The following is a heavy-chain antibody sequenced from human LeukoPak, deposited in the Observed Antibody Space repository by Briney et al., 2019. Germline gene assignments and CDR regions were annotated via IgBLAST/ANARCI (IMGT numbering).Heavy chain of an antibody. CDR3: ARSGDSSAYFGS. CDR2: INHSGST. Sequence: SETLSLTCAVYGGSFSGYYWSWIRQPPGKGLEWIGEINHSGSTNYNPSLRSRITISIDTSRNQFSLRLSSVTTADSAMYYCARSGDSSAYFGSWGQGTLVAVSS. D-gene: IGHD3-22*01. CDR1: GGSFSGYY. V-gene: IGHV4-34*01. J-gene: IGHJ4*02.